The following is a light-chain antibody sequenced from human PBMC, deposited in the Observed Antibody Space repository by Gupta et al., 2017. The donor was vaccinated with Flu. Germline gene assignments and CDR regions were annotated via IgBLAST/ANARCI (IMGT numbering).Light chain of an antibody. CDR2: EGS. Sequence: QSALTKPASVSGSPGQQITISCPATSSDVGSYNLVSWYQQHPGKAPKLMIYEGSKRPSGVSNRFSGSKSGNTASLTISGLQAEDEADYYCCSYAGSSTPWVFGGGTKLTVL. CDR1: SSDVGSYNL. CDR3: CSYAGSSTPWV. V-gene: IGLV2-23*01. J-gene: IGLJ3*02.